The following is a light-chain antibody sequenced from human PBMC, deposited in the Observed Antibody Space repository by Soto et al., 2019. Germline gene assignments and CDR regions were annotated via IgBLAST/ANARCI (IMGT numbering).Light chain of an antibody. CDR1: SSDVGGYNY. Sequence: HSALTQPRSVSGSPGQSVTISCTGTSSDVGGYNYVSWYQQHPGKAPKLMIYDVSKRPSGVPDRFSGSKSGNTASLTISGLQAEDEADDYCCSYAGSYVVFGGGTKLTVL. CDR2: DVS. V-gene: IGLV2-11*01. CDR3: CSYAGSYVV. J-gene: IGLJ2*01.